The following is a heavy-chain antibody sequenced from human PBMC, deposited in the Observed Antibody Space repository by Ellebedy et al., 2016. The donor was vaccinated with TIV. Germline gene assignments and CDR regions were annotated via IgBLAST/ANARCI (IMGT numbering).Heavy chain of an antibody. D-gene: IGHD4-17*01. V-gene: IGHV4-39*01. CDR1: GGSISSSSYY. Sequence: SETLSLTCTVSGGSISSSSYYWGWIRQPPGKGLEWIGSIYYSGSTYYNPSLKSRVTISVDTSKNQFSLKLSSVTAADTAVYYCANGDYGYFDYWGQGTLVTVSS. CDR2: IYYSGST. J-gene: IGHJ4*02. CDR3: ANGDYGYFDY.